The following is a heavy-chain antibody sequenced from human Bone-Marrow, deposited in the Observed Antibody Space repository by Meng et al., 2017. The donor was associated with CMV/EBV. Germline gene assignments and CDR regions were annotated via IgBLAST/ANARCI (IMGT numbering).Heavy chain of an antibody. CDR2: IIPIFGTA. J-gene: IGHJ4*02. CDR1: GGTFSSYA. Sequence: SVKVSCKASGGTFSSYAISWVRQAPGQGLEWMGGIIPIFGTANYAQKFQGRVTITTDESTSTAYMELSRLRSDDTAVYYCASAGYCTNGVCYSDYWGQGTLVTVSS. V-gene: IGHV1-69*05. D-gene: IGHD2-8*01. CDR3: ASAGYCTNGVCYSDY.